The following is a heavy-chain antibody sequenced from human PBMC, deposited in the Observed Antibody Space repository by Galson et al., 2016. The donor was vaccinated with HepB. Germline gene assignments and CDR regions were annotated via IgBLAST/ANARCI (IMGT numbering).Heavy chain of an antibody. J-gene: IGHJ3*02. V-gene: IGHV1-2*02. D-gene: IGHD2-15*01. CDR1: GYTLTAYH. CDR3: ARDQASLPPYSGAFDI. CDR2: INPNSAT. Sequence: SVKVSCKASGYTLTAYHMHWVRQAPGQGLEWMGWINPNSATNYARKFQGRVTMTRDTSISTLYMELSSLKSDDTAVYSCARDQASLPPYSGAFDIWGQGTMVTVSP.